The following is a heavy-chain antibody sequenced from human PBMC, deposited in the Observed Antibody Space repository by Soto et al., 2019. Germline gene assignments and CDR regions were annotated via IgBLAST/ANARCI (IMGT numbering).Heavy chain of an antibody. CDR3: ARDRGPSGAYGY. CDR2: IDPDGRQK. D-gene: IGHD1-26*01. V-gene: IGHV3-7*03. J-gene: IGHJ4*02. Sequence: EVQLVDSGGDLVQPGGSLRLSCAASGFTFSTYWMSWVRQAPGKGLEWVANIDPDGRQKYYVDSVKGRFTISRDNAKNSLYLQMNSLRAEDTAVYYCARDRGPSGAYGYWGQGTLVTVSS. CDR1: GFTFSTYW.